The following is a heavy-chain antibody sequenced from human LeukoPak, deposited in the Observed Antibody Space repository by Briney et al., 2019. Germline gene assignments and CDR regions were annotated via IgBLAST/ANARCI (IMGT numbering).Heavy chain of an antibody. CDR3: AKDWGY. J-gene: IGHJ4*02. V-gene: IGHV3-23*01. CDR1: GFTFSSSS. D-gene: IGHD3-16*01. CDR2: ISGGGENT. Sequence: GGSLRLSCAASGFTFSSSSMTWVRQAPGKGLEWVSGISGGGENTYYADSVKGRFTISRDNSKNTLYLQMNSLRVDDTALYYCAKDWGYWGQGALVTVSS.